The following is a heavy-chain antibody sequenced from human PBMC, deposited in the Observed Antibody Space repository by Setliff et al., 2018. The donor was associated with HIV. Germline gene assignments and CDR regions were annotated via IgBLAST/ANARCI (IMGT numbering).Heavy chain of an antibody. V-gene: IGHV1-69*05. CDR2: IIPMFATT. CDR1: GGTFSSYA. Sequence: ASVKVSCKASGGTFSSYAIIWARQAPGQGLEWMGGIIPMFATTNYAQKFQGRVTVTTDESTSTAYMELSSLRSEDTAVYYCARSRGSGHTAMLRPDAFDIWGQGTMVTV. CDR3: ARSRGSGHTAMLRPDAFDI. J-gene: IGHJ3*02. D-gene: IGHD5-18*01.